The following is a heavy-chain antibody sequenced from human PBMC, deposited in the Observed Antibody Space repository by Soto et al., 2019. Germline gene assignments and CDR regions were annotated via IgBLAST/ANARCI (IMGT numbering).Heavy chain of an antibody. CDR2: IYYSGST. V-gene: IGHV4-30-4*01. CDR1: GGSLGSSSYY. Sequence: TLSLTCTVSGGSLGSSSYYWSWIRQPPGKGLEWIGSIYYSGSTYYNPSLKSRLTISVDTSKNQFSLKLSSVTAADTAVYSCARVRGSGSYWGYYFDYWGQGTLVTVSS. D-gene: IGHD3-10*01. CDR3: ARVRGSGSYWGYYFDY. J-gene: IGHJ4*02.